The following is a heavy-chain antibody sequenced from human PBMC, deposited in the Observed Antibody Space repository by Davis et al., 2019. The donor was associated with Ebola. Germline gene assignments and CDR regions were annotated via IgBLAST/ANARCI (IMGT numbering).Heavy chain of an antibody. V-gene: IGHV4-30-4*01. CDR2: IYYSGST. CDR1: GGSISSGDYY. Sequence: PSETLSLTCTVSGGSISSGDYYWSWIRQPPGKGLEWIGYIYYSGSTYYNPSLKSRVTISVDTSKNQFSLKLSSVTAADTAVYYCARVKPHYDLWSVPYYYGMDVWGQGTTVTVSS. J-gene: IGHJ6*02. CDR3: ARVKPHYDLWSVPYYYGMDV. D-gene: IGHD3-3*01.